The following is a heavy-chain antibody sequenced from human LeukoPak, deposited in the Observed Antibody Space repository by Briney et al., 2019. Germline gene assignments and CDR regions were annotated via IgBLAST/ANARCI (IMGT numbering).Heavy chain of an antibody. V-gene: IGHV1-2*02. CDR1: GYTFTGYY. CDR3: ARGSYGSGSYNPLKFDY. Sequence: GASVKVSCKASGYTFTGYYMHWVRQAPGQGLEWMGWINPNSGGTNYAQKFQGRVTTTRDTSISTAYMELSRLRSDDTAVYYCARGSYGSGSYNPLKFDYWGQGTLVTVSS. CDR2: INPNSGGT. D-gene: IGHD3-10*01. J-gene: IGHJ4*02.